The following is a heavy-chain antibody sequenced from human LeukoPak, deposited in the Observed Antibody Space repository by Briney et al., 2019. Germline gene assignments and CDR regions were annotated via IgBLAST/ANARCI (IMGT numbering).Heavy chain of an antibody. Sequence: ASVKVSCKASGYTFTSYGISWVRQAPGQGLEWMGWISAYNGYTDYAQKLQGRVTITTDTSTSTAYMELRSLRSDDTAVHYCARAGWYELPRYAFDIWGQGTMVTVSS. CDR3: ARAGWYELPRYAFDI. CDR2: ISAYNGYT. D-gene: IGHD6-19*01. V-gene: IGHV1-18*01. CDR1: GYTFTSYG. J-gene: IGHJ3*02.